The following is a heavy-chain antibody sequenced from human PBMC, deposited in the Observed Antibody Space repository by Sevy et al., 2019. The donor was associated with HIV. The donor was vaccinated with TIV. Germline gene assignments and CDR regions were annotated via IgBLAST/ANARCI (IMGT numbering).Heavy chain of an antibody. CDR1: GFTFRNFW. V-gene: IGHV3-7*01. Sequence: GGSLRLSCAVSGFTFRNFWMSWVRQAPGKGLEWVANIRQDGSEKYYVDSVRGRFTISRDNAKNSLFLQPNSLRADDTAIYYCAKSYFGSGTSYGMDLWGRGTTVTVSS. CDR2: IRQDGSEK. J-gene: IGHJ6*02. D-gene: IGHD3-10*01. CDR3: AKSYFGSGTSYGMDL.